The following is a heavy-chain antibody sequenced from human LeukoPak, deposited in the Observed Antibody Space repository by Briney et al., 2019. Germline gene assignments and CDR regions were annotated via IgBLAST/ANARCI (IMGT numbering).Heavy chain of an antibody. CDR1: GYTFTGYY. D-gene: IGHD2-21*02. V-gene: IGHV1-2*02. CDR2: INPNSGGT. J-gene: IGHJ4*02. Sequence: ASVKVSCKASGYTFTGYYMHWVRQAPGQGLEWMGWINPNSGGTNYAQKFQGRVTTTRDTSISTAYMELSRLRSDDTAVYYCARSVGDLAGYWGQGTLVTVSS. CDR3: ARSVGDLAGY.